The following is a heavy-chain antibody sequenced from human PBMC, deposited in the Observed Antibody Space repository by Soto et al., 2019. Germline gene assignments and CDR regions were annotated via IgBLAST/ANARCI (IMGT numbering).Heavy chain of an antibody. D-gene: IGHD3-10*01. J-gene: IGHJ4*02. Sequence: SVKVSCKASEGTFSSYAISWVRQAPGQGLEWMGGIIPIFGTANYAQKFQGRVTITADESTSTAYMELSSLRSEDTAVYYCARDANHYGSGTFDYWGQGTLVTVSS. CDR2: IIPIFGTA. CDR3: ARDANHYGSGTFDY. CDR1: EGTFSSYA. V-gene: IGHV1-69*13.